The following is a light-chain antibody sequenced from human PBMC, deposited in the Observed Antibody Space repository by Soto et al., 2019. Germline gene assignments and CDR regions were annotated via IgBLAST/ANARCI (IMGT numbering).Light chain of an antibody. CDR3: QQYGSIPWT. V-gene: IGKV3-20*01. CDR2: DAS. CDR1: QSVSSY. Sequence: EIVLTQSPATLSLSPGERATLSCRASQSVSSYLAWYQQKPGQAPRLLIYDASSRATGIPDRFSGSGSGTDFTLTISRLEPEDFAVYYCQQYGSIPWTFGQGTKV. J-gene: IGKJ1*01.